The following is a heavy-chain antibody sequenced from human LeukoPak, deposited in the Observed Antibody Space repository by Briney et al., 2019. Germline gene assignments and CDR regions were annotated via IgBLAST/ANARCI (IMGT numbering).Heavy chain of an antibody. Sequence: GASVKVSCKASGYTFTSYHINWVRQATGQGLEWMGWMSPNSGDTGFAQKFQGRVTMTRDTSTSTVYMELSSLRSEDTAVYYCASSKVPLYGDYGSFDYWGQGTLVTVSS. D-gene: IGHD4-17*01. CDR3: ASSKVPLYGDYGSFDY. CDR1: GYTFTSYH. CDR2: MSPNSGDT. J-gene: IGHJ4*02. V-gene: IGHV1-8*01.